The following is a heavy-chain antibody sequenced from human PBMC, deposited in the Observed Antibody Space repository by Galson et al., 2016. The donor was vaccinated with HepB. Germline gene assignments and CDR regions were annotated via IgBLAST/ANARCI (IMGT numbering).Heavy chain of an antibody. CDR2: ISHSGSA. CDR3: ARVSVVVAASLHAFDV. V-gene: IGHV4-30-4*08. J-gene: IGHJ3*01. CDR1: GVSIRNSGRY. D-gene: IGHD2-15*01. Sequence: TLSLTCSVSGVSIRNSGRYWTWVRQHPGQGLEWIGYISHSGSAYYNLSLMNRLTISVDTSKNQFSLRLSSVTAADTAAYYCARVSVVVAASLHAFDVWGQGTMVTVSS.